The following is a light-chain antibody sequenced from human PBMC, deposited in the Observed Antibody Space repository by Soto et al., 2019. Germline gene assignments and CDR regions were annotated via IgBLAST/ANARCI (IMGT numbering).Light chain of an antibody. CDR1: QSVSNN. CDR3: QQYNKWPLT. Sequence: EIVMTQSPATLSVSPGERATLSCRASQSVSNNLAWYQQKPGQAPRLLIYHASNSATGIPARFSGSGSGTEFTLTISSLQSADFAVYYCQQYNKWPLTFGGGTKVEIK. CDR2: HAS. V-gene: IGKV3-15*01. J-gene: IGKJ4*01.